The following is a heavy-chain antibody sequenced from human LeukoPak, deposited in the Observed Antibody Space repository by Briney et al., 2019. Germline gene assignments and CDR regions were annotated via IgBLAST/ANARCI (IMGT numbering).Heavy chain of an antibody. CDR2: ISSSGTNI. Sequence: GGSLRLSCAASGFTFSYYYMSWIRQAAGKGLEWVSYISSSGTNIDYADSVKGRFTISRDNSKNTLYLQINGLRAEDTAVYYCARDVYGSNYFDNWGQGTLVTVSS. D-gene: IGHD3-10*01. CDR3: ARDVYGSNYFDN. V-gene: IGHV3-11*04. J-gene: IGHJ4*02. CDR1: GFTFSYYY.